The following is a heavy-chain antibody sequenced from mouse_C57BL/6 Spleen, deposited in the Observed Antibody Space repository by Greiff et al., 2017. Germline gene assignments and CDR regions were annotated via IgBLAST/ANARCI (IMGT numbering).Heavy chain of an antibody. J-gene: IGHJ4*01. D-gene: IGHD2-5*01. V-gene: IGHV1-55*01. CDR3: ARYYSNYRAYAMDY. Sequence: QVHVKQPGAELVKPGASVKMSCKASGYTFTSYWITWVKQRPGQGLEWIGDIYPGSGSTNYNEKFKSKATLTVDTSSSTAYMQLSSLTSEDSAVYYCARYYSNYRAYAMDYWGQGTSVTVSS. CDR2: IYPGSGST. CDR1: GYTFTSYW.